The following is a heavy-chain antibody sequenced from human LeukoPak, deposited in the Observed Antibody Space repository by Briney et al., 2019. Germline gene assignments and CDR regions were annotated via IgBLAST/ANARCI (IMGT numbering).Heavy chain of an antibody. J-gene: IGHJ6*02. CDR3: AREAYYYGPGRRGVLVIYYGMDV. CDR2: INHSGRT. Sequence: SETLSLTCAVHGGSFSGYYWSWIRQPPGKGLEWIGEINHSGRTNYNTPLKSRVTISVDTAKNQFSLNLSSGTAADTAVYYCAREAYYYGPGRRGVLVIYYGMDVWGQGTTVTVS. D-gene: IGHD3-10*01. V-gene: IGHV4-34*01. CDR1: GGSFSGYY.